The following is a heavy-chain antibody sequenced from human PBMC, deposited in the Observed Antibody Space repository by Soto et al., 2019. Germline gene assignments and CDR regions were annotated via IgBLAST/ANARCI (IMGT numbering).Heavy chain of an antibody. CDR1: GYTFTGYY. V-gene: IGHV1-2*04. D-gene: IGHD1-20*01. Sequence: ASVKVSCKASGYTFTGYYMHWVRQAPGQGLEWMGWINPNSGGTNYAQKFQGWVTMTRDTSISTAYMELSRLRSDDTAVYYCAITGITGTTESYYGMDVWGQGTTVTVSS. CDR2: INPNSGGT. CDR3: AITGITGTTESYYGMDV. J-gene: IGHJ6*02.